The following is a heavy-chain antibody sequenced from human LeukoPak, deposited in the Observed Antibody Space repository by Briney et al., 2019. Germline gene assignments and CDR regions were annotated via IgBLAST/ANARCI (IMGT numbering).Heavy chain of an antibody. Sequence: GGSLRLSCAVSGFTFSSYTVNWVRQAPGKGLEWVASISTSSIYMYYADSVKGRFTVSRDNAKNSLYLQIDSLSAEDTALYYCARGADNYYYYRYMDVWGKGTTVTVSS. CDR2: ISTSSIYM. J-gene: IGHJ6*03. D-gene: IGHD1-1*01. V-gene: IGHV3-21*01. CDR3: ARGADNYYYYRYMDV. CDR1: GFTFSSYT.